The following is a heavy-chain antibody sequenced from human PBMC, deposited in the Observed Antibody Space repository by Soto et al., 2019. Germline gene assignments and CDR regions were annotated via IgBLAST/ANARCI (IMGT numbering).Heavy chain of an antibody. CDR3: ARQTTYSSSWYDC. V-gene: IGHV4-4*07. Sequence: SETLSLTCTVSGASIGNYYWTWIRQFAGKGLEWIGRIYTGGSTNYNPSLKSRITMSVDTSKKQFSLKLTSVTAADTAVYYCARQTTYSSSWYDCWGQGTLVTVSS. CDR1: GASIGNYY. CDR2: IYTGGST. D-gene: IGHD6-13*01. J-gene: IGHJ5*01.